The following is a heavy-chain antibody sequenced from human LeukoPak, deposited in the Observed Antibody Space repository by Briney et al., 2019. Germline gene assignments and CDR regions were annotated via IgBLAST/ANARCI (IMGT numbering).Heavy chain of an antibody. CDR1: GFTFSSYW. J-gene: IGHJ6*03. D-gene: IGHD5-18*01. V-gene: IGHV3-74*01. Sequence: GGSLRLSSAASGFTFSSYWMHWVRQAPGKGLVWVSRINTDGSSTSYADSVKSRFTISRDNAKNTLYLQMNSLRAEDTAVYYCARVGYGDYYYYMDVWGKGTTVTVSS. CDR2: INTDGSST. CDR3: ARVGYGDYYYYMDV.